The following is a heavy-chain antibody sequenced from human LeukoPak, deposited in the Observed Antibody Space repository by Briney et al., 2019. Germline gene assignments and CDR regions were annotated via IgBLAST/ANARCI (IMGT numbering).Heavy chain of an antibody. J-gene: IGHJ4*02. Sequence: SETLSLTCTVPGVSISSYYWSWIRQPAGKGLEWIGRIYTSGSTNYNPSLKSRVTISVDTSKNQFSLKLSSVTAADTAVYYCARDSDSSGYLNYFDYWGQGTLVTVSS. CDR3: ARDSDSSGYLNYFDY. D-gene: IGHD3-22*01. CDR1: GVSISSYY. CDR2: IYTSGST. V-gene: IGHV4-4*07.